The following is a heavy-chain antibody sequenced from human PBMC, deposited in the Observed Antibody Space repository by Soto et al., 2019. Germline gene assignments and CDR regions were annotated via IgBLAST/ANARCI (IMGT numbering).Heavy chain of an antibody. CDR1: GFTFSSYA. J-gene: IGHJ6*02. D-gene: IGHD6-6*01. CDR3: AGEISSSWGMYV. Sequence: GGSLRRSCAASGFTFSSYAMSWVRQAPGKGLEWVSAISGSGGSTYYADSVKGRFTISRDNSKNTLYLQMNSLRAEDTAVYYCAGEISSSWGMYVWGQGTTVTVSS. V-gene: IGHV3-23*01. CDR2: ISGSGGST.